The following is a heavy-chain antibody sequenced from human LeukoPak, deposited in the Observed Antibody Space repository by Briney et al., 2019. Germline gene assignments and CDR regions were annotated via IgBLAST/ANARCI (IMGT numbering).Heavy chain of an antibody. CDR3: ARQPPSSTSCWMCFDY. CDR1: GYTFTGYY. V-gene: IGHV1-2*02. D-gene: IGHD2-2*01. Sequence: ASVKVSCKASGYTFTGYYMHWVRQAPGQGLEWMGWINPNSGGTNYAQKFQGRVTMTRDTSISTAYMELSRLRSDDTAVYYCARQPPSSTSCWMCFDYWGQGTLVTVSS. CDR2: INPNSGGT. J-gene: IGHJ4*02.